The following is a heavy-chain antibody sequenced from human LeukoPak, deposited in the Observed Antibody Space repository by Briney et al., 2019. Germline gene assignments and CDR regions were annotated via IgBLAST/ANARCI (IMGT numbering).Heavy chain of an antibody. J-gene: IGHJ4*02. CDR1: GGSISSSSYY. Sequence: SETLSLTCTVSGGSISSSSYYWGWIRQPPGKGLEWIGSVFYSGSTYYNPSLKSRVTISVDTSKNQFSLKVRSVTAADTAVYYCARVYGFWSNYYDQWGQGTLVTVSS. CDR2: VFYSGST. D-gene: IGHD3-3*01. V-gene: IGHV4-39*07. CDR3: ARVYGFWSNYYDQ.